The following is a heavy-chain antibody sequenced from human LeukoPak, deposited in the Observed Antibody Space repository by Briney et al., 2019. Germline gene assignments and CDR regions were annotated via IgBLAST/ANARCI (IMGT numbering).Heavy chain of an antibody. V-gene: IGHV4-34*01. D-gene: IGHD3-10*01. CDR2: ITHSGNT. CDR3: ARAMPYFYGSRNFRHLAVLGTFDS. J-gene: IGHJ4*02. Sequence: SETLSLTCAVYGESFNDYFWTWIRQSPGQGLEWIGQITHSGNTYYNPSLKTRVTMLVDTSKNQFSLRLTSVTAADTAVYYCARAMPYFYGSRNFRHLAVLGTFDSWGKGILVTVSS. CDR1: GESFNDYF.